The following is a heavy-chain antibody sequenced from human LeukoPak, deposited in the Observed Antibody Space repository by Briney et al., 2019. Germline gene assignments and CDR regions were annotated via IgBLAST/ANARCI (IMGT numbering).Heavy chain of an antibody. V-gene: IGHV1-2*02. J-gene: IGHJ5*02. CDR1: GYTFTSYY. D-gene: IGHD2-15*01. CDR3: ARDADIVVVANWFDP. CDR2: INPNSGGT. Sequence: ASVKVSCKASGYTFTSYYMHWVRQAPGQGLEWMGWINPNSGGTNYAQKFQGRVTMTRDTSISTAYMELSRLRSDDTAVYYCARDADIVVVANWFDPWGQGTLVTVSS.